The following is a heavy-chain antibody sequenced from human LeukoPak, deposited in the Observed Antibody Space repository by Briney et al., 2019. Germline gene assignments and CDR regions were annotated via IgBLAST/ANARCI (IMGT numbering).Heavy chain of an antibody. Sequence: SVKVSCKASGGTFSSYAISWVRQAPGQGLEWMGGIIPIFGTANYAQKFQGRVTITADESTSTAYMELSSLRSEDTAVYYCARDGDPTYYDFWSGYYTGGWFDPWGQGTLVTVSS. CDR2: IIPIFGTA. J-gene: IGHJ5*02. CDR1: GGTFSSYA. V-gene: IGHV1-69*13. D-gene: IGHD3-3*01. CDR3: ARDGDPTYYDFWSGYYTGGWFDP.